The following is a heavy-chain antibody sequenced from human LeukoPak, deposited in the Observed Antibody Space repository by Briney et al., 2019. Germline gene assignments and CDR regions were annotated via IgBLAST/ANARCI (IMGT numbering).Heavy chain of an antibody. D-gene: IGHD4-11*01. CDR2: ISGSGGST. CDR1: GFPFSSFA. J-gene: IGHJ4*02. CDR3: AKVIIPVTHYFDY. Sequence: PGGSLRLSWAASGFPFSSFAMSWVRQAPGKGLEWVLSISGSGGSTYYTDSVKGPFTIARDNSKHTLYLQIDSLRAEDTDVYDCAKVIIPVTHYFDYWGQGTLVTVSS. V-gene: IGHV3-23*01.